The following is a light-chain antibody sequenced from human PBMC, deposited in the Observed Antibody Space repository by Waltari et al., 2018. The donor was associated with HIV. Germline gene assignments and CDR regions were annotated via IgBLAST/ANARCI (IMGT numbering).Light chain of an antibody. CDR1: KLGDKY. CDR2: QDS. J-gene: IGLJ2*01. Sequence: SYELTQPPSVSVSPGQTASITCSGDKLGDKYACWYQQKPGQFPVVVIYQDSKRPSGIPERFSGSNSGNTATLTISGTQAMDEADYYCQAWDSSTVVFGGGTKLTVL. V-gene: IGLV3-1*01. CDR3: QAWDSSTVV.